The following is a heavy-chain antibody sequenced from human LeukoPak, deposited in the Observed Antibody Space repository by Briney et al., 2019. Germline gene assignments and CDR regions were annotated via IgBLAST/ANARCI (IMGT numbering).Heavy chain of an antibody. Sequence: PSETLSLTCAVYGGSFSGYYWSWIRQPPGKGLEWIGEINHSGSTNYNPSLKSRVTISVDTSKNQFSLKLSSVTAADTAVYYCARGLSIAAAGPICYYFDYWGQGTLVTVSS. CDR2: INHSGST. J-gene: IGHJ4*02. D-gene: IGHD6-13*01. V-gene: IGHV4-34*01. CDR3: ARGLSIAAAGPICYYFDY. CDR1: GGSFSGYY.